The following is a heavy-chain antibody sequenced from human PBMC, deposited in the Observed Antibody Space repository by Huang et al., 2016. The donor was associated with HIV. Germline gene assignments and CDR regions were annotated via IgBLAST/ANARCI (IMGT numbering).Heavy chain of an antibody. CDR2: MNPNTGNT. Sequence: VHLVQSGAEVKKPGASVKVSCKASGYTFTNYAINWVRQAPGRGLEWMGWMNPNTGNTGCAQSFQGRVTMTRKTAITTAYMELTSLTSEDTAVYYCARSAYGDLDYWGLGTLVIVSS. V-gene: IGHV1-8*02. CDR1: GYTFTNYA. J-gene: IGHJ4*02. CDR3: ARSAYGDLDY. D-gene: IGHD4-17*01.